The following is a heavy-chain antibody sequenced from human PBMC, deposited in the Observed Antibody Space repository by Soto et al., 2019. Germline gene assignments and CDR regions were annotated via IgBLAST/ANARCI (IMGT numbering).Heavy chain of an antibody. V-gene: IGHV1-18*01. J-gene: IGHJ4*02. CDR3: ARALDITIFGVVTRHYFDY. D-gene: IGHD3-3*01. Sequence: ASVKVSCKASGYTFTSYGISWVRQAPGQGLEWMGWISAYNGSTNYAQKLQGRVTMTTDTSTSTAYMELRSLRSDDTAVYYCARALDITIFGVVTRHYFDYWGQGTLVTVSS. CDR2: ISAYNGST. CDR1: GYTFTSYG.